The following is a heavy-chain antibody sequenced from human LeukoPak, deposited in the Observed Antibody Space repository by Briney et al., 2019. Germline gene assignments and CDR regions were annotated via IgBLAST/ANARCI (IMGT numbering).Heavy chain of an antibody. CDR1: GYTFTSYK. CDR2: INPSSSDSSA. CDR3: ARGDPRAIFGELFVF. Sequence: GASVKVSCKASGYTFTSYKVHWVRQAPGQGLEWMGIINPSSSDSSARYAQKYQGRVTMTRDTSTSTLYMELSSLRSEDTAVYYCARGDPRAIFGELFVFWGQGTLVTVSS. J-gene: IGHJ4*02. D-gene: IGHD3-10*01. V-gene: IGHV1-46*01.